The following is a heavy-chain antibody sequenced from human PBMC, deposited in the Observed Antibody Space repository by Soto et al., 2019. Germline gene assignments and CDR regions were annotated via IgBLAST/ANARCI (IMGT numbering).Heavy chain of an antibody. V-gene: IGHV3-23*01. CDR1: GFTFSSYA. J-gene: IGHJ4*02. CDR2: IAGSGTNT. CDR3: VAKKIAAIPPTN. Sequence: GGSLRLSCADSGFTFSSYAMSWVRQAPGKGLEWVSGIAGSGTNTYYADSVKGRFTISRDSSKSTLYLQMNSLRAEDTAVYYCVAKKIAAIPPTNWGQGTLVTVSS. D-gene: IGHD6-13*01.